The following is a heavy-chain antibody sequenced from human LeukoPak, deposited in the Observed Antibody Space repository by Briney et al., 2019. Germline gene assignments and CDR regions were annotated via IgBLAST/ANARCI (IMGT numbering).Heavy chain of an antibody. CDR3: ARDPGYGSGSYYNFDY. Sequence: SVKVSCKASGGTFSSYAITWVRQAPGQGLEWTGEIIPIFDTANYAQKFQDRVTITADESTSTAYMELSSLRSEDTAVYYCARDPGYGSGSYYNFDYWGQGTLVTVSS. CDR2: IIPIFDTA. V-gene: IGHV1-69*13. J-gene: IGHJ4*02. D-gene: IGHD3-10*01. CDR1: GGTFSSYA.